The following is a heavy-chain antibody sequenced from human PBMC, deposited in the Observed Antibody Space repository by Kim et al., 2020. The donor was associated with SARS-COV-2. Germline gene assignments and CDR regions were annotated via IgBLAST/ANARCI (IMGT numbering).Heavy chain of an antibody. Sequence: GGSLRLSCAASGFTFSNYAMSWVRQAPGRGLEWVSTISAGGITTYYADSVKGRFTISRENSKNTLSLQMNSLRAEDTAVYYCAKGTTSTTYSATDYWGQGTLVTVSP. J-gene: IGHJ4*02. CDR2: ISAGGITT. CDR1: GFTFSNYA. CDR3: AKGTTSTTYSATDY. V-gene: IGHV3-23*01. D-gene: IGHD2-2*01.